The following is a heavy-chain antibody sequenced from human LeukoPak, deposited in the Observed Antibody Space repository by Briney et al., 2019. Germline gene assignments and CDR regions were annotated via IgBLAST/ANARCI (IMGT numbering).Heavy chain of an antibody. CDR2: ISSNGGST. CDR3: ARDNVVVVPAATHYYYYMDV. V-gene: IGHV3-64*01. CDR1: GFTFSSYA. D-gene: IGHD2-2*01. Sequence: GGSLRLSCAASGFTFSSYAMHWVRQAPGKGLEYVSAISSNGGSTYYANSVKGRFTISRDNSKNTLYLQMGSLRAEDMAVYYCARDNVVVVPAATHYYYYMDVWGKGTTVTVSS. J-gene: IGHJ6*03.